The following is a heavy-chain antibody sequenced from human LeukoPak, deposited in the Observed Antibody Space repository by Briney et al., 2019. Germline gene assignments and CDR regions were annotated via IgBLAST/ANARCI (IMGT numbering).Heavy chain of an antibody. D-gene: IGHD2-2*01. J-gene: IGHJ4*02. V-gene: IGHV3-23*01. Sequence: SGGSLRLSCAASGFTFSSYAMSWVRQAPGKGLEWVSAISGSGGSTYYADSVKGRFTISRDNSKNTLYLQMNSLRAEDTAVYCCAKDIVVVPAAIDYWGQGTLVTVSS. CDR3: AKDIVVVPAAIDY. CDR1: GFTFSSYA. CDR2: ISGSGGST.